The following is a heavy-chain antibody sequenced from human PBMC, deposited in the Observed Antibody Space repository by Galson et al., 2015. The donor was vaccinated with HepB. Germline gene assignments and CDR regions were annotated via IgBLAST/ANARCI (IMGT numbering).Heavy chain of an antibody. CDR1: GFTFSSYA. J-gene: IGHJ5*02. CDR2: ISSNGGST. CDR3: ARDSNPQLGGFDP. D-gene: IGHD7-27*01. V-gene: IGHV3-64*01. Sequence: SLRLSCAASGFTFSSYAMHWVRQAPGKGLEYVSAISSNGGSTYYANSVKGRFTISRDNSKNTLYLQMGSLRAEDMAVYYCARDSNPQLGGFDPWGQGTLVTVSS.